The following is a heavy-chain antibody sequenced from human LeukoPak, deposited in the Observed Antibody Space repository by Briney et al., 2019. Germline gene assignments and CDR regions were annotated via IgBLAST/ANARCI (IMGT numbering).Heavy chain of an antibody. J-gene: IGHJ5*02. V-gene: IGHV1-69*04. CDR3: ARSPYSSRIDP. CDR2: IIPILGIA. D-gene: IGHD6-13*01. CDR1: GGTFSSYA. Sequence: GASVKVSCKASGGTFSSYAISWVRQAPGQGLEWMGRIIPILGIANYAQKFQGRVTITADKSTSTAYMELSSLRSEDTAVYYCARSPYSSRIDPWGQGTLVTVSS.